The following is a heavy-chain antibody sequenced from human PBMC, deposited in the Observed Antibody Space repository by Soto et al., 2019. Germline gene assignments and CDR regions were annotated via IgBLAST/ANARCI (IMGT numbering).Heavy chain of an antibody. D-gene: IGHD5-18*01. J-gene: IGHJ3*02. CDR1: GYSFTTYG. CDR2: ISGDNGNT. Sequence: QVQLVQSGPEVKKPGASVNVSCMASGYSFTTYGIAWVRQAPGQGLEWMGWISGDNGNTNYAQKLQGRVTMTTDISTSTAYLELRSLGSDDTAVYYCARDGYYDNWGQGTMVIVSS. CDR3: ARDGYYDN. V-gene: IGHV1-18*01.